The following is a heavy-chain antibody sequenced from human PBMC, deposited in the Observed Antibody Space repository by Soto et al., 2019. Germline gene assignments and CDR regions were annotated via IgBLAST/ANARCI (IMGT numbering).Heavy chain of an antibody. D-gene: IGHD3-10*01. Sequence: QPGWSLRLSCASSVFTFITYAMNWVRQAPGKGLEWISAISGSGSFTHYADSVRGRFTISRDNSQNQLYLQMNNLRGDDTAMYYCAKIPTGSGSSKFDYWGQGIQVTVSS. CDR3: AKIPTGSGSSKFDY. CDR2: ISGSGSFT. V-gene: IGHV3-23*01. J-gene: IGHJ4*02. CDR1: VFTFITYA.